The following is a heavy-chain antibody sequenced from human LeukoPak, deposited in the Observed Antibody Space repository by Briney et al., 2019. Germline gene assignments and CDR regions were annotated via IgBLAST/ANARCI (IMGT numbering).Heavy chain of an antibody. D-gene: IGHD6-13*01. CDR3: ALAAAGNAYDY. V-gene: IGHV4-34*01. Sequence: SETLSLTCAVYAGSFSGYYWSWIRQPPGKGLEWIGEINHSGSTNYNPSLKSRVTISVDTSTNQFSLKLSSVTAADTAVYYCALAAAGNAYDYWGQGTLVTVSS. CDR2: INHSGST. CDR1: AGSFSGYY. J-gene: IGHJ4*02.